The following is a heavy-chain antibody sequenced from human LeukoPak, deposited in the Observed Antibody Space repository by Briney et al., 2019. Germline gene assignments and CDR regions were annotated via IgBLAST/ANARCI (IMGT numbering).Heavy chain of an antibody. CDR1: GFTFSSYG. CDR3: AGSSYYYYGMDV. V-gene: IGHV3-30*03. J-gene: IGHJ6*02. CDR2: ISYHGSNK. Sequence: GGSLRLSCAASGFTFSSYGMHWVRQAPGKGLEWVAVISYHGSNKYYADSVKGRFTISRDNSKNTLYLQMNSLRAEDTAVYYCAGSSYYYYGMDVWGQGTTVTVSS.